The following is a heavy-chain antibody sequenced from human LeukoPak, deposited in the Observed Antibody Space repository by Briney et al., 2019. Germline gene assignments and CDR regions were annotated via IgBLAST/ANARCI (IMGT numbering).Heavy chain of an antibody. Sequence: ASVKVSCKASGYTFTSYDINWVRQATGQGLEWMGWMNPNSGNTGYAQEFQGRVTMTRNTSISTAYMELSSLRSEDTAVYYCARGLRVRGVTRGAYYYGTDVWGQGTTVTVSS. V-gene: IGHV1-8*01. CDR2: MNPNSGNT. D-gene: IGHD3-10*01. CDR3: ARGLRVRGVTRGAYYYGTDV. J-gene: IGHJ6*02. CDR1: GYTFTSYD.